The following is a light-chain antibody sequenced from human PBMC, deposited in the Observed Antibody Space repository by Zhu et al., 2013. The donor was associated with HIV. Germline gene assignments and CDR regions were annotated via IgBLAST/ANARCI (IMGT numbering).Light chain of an antibody. J-gene: IGKJ2*03. CDR3: MQGTHWPPS. CDR2: KVS. Sequence: DVVMTQSPLSLPVTLGQPASISCRSSQSLVHSDGNTYLNWFQQSPGQSPRRLIYKVSNRDSGVPDRLSGSGSGTDFTLKISRVEAEDVGVYYCMQGTHWPPSFGQGTKLGDQT. CDR1: QSLVHSDGNTY. V-gene: IGKV2-30*02.